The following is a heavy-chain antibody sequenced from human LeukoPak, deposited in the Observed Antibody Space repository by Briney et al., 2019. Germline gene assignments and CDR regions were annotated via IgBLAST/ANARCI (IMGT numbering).Heavy chain of an antibody. J-gene: IGHJ6*03. D-gene: IGHD2-2*01. V-gene: IGHV3-74*01. Sequence: QPGGSLRLSCAASGFTFSSYWMHWVRQAPGKGLVWVSRINGDGSSTSYADSVKGRFTISRDNAKNTLYLQMNSLRAEDTAVYYCASPPADCSSTSCYYYYYYMDVWGKGTTVTVSS. CDR2: INGDGSST. CDR3: ASPPADCSSTSCYYYYYYMDV. CDR1: GFTFSSYW.